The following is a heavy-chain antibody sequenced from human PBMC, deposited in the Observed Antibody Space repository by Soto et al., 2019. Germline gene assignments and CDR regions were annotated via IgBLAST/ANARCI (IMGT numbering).Heavy chain of an antibody. V-gene: IGHV3-30*18. CDR2: ISYDGSNK. CDR3: AKDAPYYYDSSGYYGPFDY. CDR1: GFTFSSYG. D-gene: IGHD3-22*01. J-gene: IGHJ4*02. Sequence: GGSLRLSCAASGFTFSSYGIHWVRQAPGKGLEWVALISYDGSNKYYADSVKGRFTISRDNSKNTLYLQMNSLRAEDTAMYYCAKDAPYYYDSSGYYGPFDYWGQGTQVTVSS.